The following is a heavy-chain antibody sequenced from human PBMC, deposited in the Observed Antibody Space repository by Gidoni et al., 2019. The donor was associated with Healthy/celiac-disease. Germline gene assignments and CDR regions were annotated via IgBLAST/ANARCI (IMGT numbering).Heavy chain of an antibody. J-gene: IGHJ4*02. D-gene: IGHD3-10*01. Sequence: EVQLLESGGGLVQPGGSLRLSCAASGFTFSSYAIRGVRQAPGKGLEWVSGISGSGGSTYYADSVKGRFTISRDNSKNTLYLQMNSLRAEDTAVYYCAKDRRRLLWFGDEVQGEFDYWGQGTLVTVSS. CDR3: AKDRRRLLWFGDEVQGEFDY. CDR2: ISGSGGST. CDR1: GFTFSSYA. V-gene: IGHV3-23*01.